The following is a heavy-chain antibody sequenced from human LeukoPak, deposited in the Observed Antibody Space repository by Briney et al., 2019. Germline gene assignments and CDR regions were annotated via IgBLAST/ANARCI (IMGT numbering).Heavy chain of an antibody. D-gene: IGHD5-12*01. CDR3: ARVKVAPAFDY. J-gene: IGHJ4*01. Sequence: GGSPRVSCATSGFTFSEYYMSWIRQAPGEGLEWVSDILSCIDIKSYAYSVKCRFTISRDNGKQSLHLQMNSLRPEDTAVYYCARVKVAPAFDYWG. CDR2: ILSCIDIK. V-gene: IGHV3-11*01. CDR1: GFTFSEYY.